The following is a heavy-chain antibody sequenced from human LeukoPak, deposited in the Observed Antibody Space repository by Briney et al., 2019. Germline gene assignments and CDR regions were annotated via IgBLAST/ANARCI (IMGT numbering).Heavy chain of an antibody. CDR1: GFTFSSYA. CDR2: ISGSGGST. CDR3: AKDIPWSESPRGQWLAPIGAFDI. J-gene: IGHJ3*02. D-gene: IGHD6-19*01. V-gene: IGHV3-23*01. Sequence: GGSLRLSCAASGFTFSSYAMSWVRQAPGKGLEWVSAISGSGGSTYYADSVKGRFTISRDNSKNTLYLQMNSLRAEDTAVYYCAKDIPWSESPRGQWLAPIGAFDIWGQGTMVTVSS.